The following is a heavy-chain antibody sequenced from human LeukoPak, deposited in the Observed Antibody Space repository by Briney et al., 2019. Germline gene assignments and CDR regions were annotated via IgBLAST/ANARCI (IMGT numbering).Heavy chain of an antibody. D-gene: IGHD1-26*01. CDR1: GYTLTELS. CDR3: AREEPGGSYWNLGY. V-gene: IGHV1-24*01. Sequence: GASVEVSCKVSGYTLTELSMHWVRQAPGKGLEWMGGFDPEDGETIYAQKFQGRVTMTTDTSTSTAYMELRSLRSDDTAVYYCAREEPGGSYWNLGYWGQGTLVTVSS. CDR2: FDPEDGET. J-gene: IGHJ4*02.